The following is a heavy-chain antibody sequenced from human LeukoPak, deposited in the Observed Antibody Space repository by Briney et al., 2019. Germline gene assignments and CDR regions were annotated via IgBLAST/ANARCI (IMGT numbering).Heavy chain of an antibody. J-gene: IGHJ6*03. D-gene: IGHD5-24*01. CDR3: ARCRRDGYNSELVYYYYYMDV. CDR1: GGTFSSYA. CDR2: IIPIFGTA. V-gene: IGHV1-69*05. Sequence: GASVKVSCKASGGTFSSYAISWVRQAPGQGLEWMRGIIPIFGTANYAQKFQGRVTITTDESTSTAYMELSSLRSEDTAVYYCARCRRDGYNSELVYYYYYMDVWGKGTTVTVSS.